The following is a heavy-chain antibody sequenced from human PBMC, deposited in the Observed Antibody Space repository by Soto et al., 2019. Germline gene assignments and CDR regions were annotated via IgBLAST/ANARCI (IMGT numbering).Heavy chain of an antibody. Sequence: PGGSLRLSCAASGFTFSDYYMSWVRQAPGKGLEWVSYISSSSSYTNYADSVKGRFTISRDNAKNSLYLQMNSLRAEDTAVYYCARTGDILTGTPIDYWGQGTLVTVSS. D-gene: IGHD3-9*01. V-gene: IGHV3-11*06. CDR2: ISSSSSYT. J-gene: IGHJ4*02. CDR1: GFTFSDYY. CDR3: ARTGDILTGTPIDY.